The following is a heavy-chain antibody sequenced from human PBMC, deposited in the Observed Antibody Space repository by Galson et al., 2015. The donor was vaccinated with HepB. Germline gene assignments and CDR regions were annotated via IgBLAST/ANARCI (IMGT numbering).Heavy chain of an antibody. V-gene: IGHV3-23*01. D-gene: IGHD5-12*01. J-gene: IGHJ4*02. Sequence: SLRLSCAASGFTFSSYAMSWVRQAPGKGLEWVSAISGSGGSTYYADSVKGRFTISRDNSKNTLYLQMNSLRAEDTAVYYCAKGARGYSGPGYYFDYWGQGTLVTVSS. CDR3: AKGARGYSGPGYYFDY. CDR2: ISGSGGST. CDR1: GFTFSSYA.